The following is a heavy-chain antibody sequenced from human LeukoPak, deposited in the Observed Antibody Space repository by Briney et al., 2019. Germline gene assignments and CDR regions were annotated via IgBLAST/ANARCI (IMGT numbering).Heavy chain of an antibody. CDR1: GYTFTGYY. D-gene: IGHD3-10*01. J-gene: IGHJ4*02. V-gene: IGHV1-2*02. Sequence: ASVKVSCKASGYTFTGYYMHWVRQAPGQGLEWMGWINPNSGGTNYAQKFQGRVTMTRDTSISTAYMELSSLRSEDTAVYYCARAPRGGSGSYYPVGYFDYWGQGTLVTVSS. CDR3: ARAPRGGSGSYYPVGYFDY. CDR2: INPNSGGT.